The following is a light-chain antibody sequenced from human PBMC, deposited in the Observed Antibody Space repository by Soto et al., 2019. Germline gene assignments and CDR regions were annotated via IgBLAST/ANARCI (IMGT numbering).Light chain of an antibody. Sequence: QSALTQPASVSGSPGQSMTISCTGSNSDVGIYDFVSWYQHHPGRAPKLIVSEVSHRPSGVSNRFSGSKSGNTASLTISGLQSEDEADYYCISYTSDDVRYVFGTGTKVTVL. CDR1: NSDVGIYDF. V-gene: IGLV2-14*01. J-gene: IGLJ1*01. CDR2: EVS. CDR3: ISYTSDDVRYV.